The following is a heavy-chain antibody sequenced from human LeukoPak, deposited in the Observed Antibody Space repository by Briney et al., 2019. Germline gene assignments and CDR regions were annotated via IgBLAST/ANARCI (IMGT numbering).Heavy chain of an antibody. CDR3: ARGDWNEDDALDI. V-gene: IGHV4-59*01. Sequence: SETLSLTCSVSGGSINSYYWNWIRQSPGKGLEWIGSIYYSGSSNVNPSLKSRVSISVDTPSNQFSLRLTSVSAGDTATYYCARGDWNEDDALDIWGQGTMVIVSS. CDR1: GGSINSYY. J-gene: IGHJ3*02. D-gene: IGHD1-1*01. CDR2: IYYSGSS.